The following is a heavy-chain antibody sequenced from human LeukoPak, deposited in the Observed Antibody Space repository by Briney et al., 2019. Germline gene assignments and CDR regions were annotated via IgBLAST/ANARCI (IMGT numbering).Heavy chain of an antibody. J-gene: IGHJ5*02. D-gene: IGHD2-2*01. CDR2: INPNSGGT. Sequence: GASVTVSCKASGYTFTGYYMHWVRQAPGQGLEWMGWINPNSGGTNYAQKFQGRVTMTRDTSISTAYMELSRLRSDDTAVYYCARDWGQLFFNWFDPWGQGTLVTVSS. V-gene: IGHV1-2*02. CDR1: GYTFTGYY. CDR3: ARDWGQLFFNWFDP.